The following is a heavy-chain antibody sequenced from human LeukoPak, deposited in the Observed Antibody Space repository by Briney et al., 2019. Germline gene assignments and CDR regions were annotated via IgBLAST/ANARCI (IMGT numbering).Heavy chain of an antibody. CDR3: ARTGSLPANFDY. Sequence: PGRSLRLSCAASGFTFDDYAMHWVRQAPGKGLEWVSGISWNSGSIGYADSVKGRFTISRDNAKNSLYLQMNSLRAEDTAVYYCARTGSLPANFDYWGQGTLVTVSS. CDR1: GFTFDDYA. J-gene: IGHJ4*02. CDR2: ISWNSGSI. D-gene: IGHD6-13*01. V-gene: IGHV3-9*01.